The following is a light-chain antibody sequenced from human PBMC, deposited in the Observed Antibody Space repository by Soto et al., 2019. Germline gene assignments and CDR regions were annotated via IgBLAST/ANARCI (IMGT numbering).Light chain of an antibody. CDR3: QKYNSAPRT. J-gene: IGKJ1*01. CDR2: AAS. CDR1: QGISNY. Sequence: DIQMTQSPSSLSASVGDRVTITCRASQGISNYLAWYQQKPGKVPKLLIYAASTLQSGVPSRFSGSGSGTDFTLTISCLQREDVATYYCQKYNSAPRTFGQGTKVEIK. V-gene: IGKV1-27*01.